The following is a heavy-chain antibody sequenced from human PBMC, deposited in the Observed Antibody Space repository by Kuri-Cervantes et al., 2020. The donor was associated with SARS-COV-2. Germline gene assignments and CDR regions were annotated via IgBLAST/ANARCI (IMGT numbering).Heavy chain of an antibody. D-gene: IGHD7-27*01. V-gene: IGHV6-1*01. CDR2: TYYRSKWYD. CDR1: GDSVSSKIAA. CDR3: ARGTNWPPEGWFDP. Sequence: SQTLSLTCAISGDSVSSKIAAWNWIRQSPSRCLEWLGRTYYRSKWYDDYAVSVKSRISINPDTSKSQFSLHLNSVTPEDTAVYYCARGTNWPPEGWFDPWGQGTLVTVSS. J-gene: IGHJ5*02.